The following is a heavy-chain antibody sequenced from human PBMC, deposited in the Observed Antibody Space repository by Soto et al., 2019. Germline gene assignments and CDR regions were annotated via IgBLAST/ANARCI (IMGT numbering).Heavy chain of an antibody. CDR3: ATAVTAGTYYNYGLDV. CDR2: IIPASDTE. V-gene: IGHV1-69*14. CDR1: GGTFGTYG. Sequence: QVHLVQSGAEVKKPGSSVNISCKASGGTFGTYGLNWVRQFPGQGLEWKGGIIPASDTENYAQKFQGRVTITADKSTNIAHMQMDSLTSDDTAVYYCATAVTAGTYYNYGLDVWGQGTTVTVS. J-gene: IGHJ6*02. D-gene: IGHD2-21*02.